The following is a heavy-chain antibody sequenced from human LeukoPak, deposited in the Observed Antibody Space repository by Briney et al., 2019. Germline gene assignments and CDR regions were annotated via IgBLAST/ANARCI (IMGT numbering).Heavy chain of an antibody. CDR3: ARETREAGSGDHQTDSIDV. CDR2: INSDASRP. Sequence: GGSLRLSCAAPIFTFSDYWMHWVRQAPGKGLVWVSRINSDASRPSYADSVKGRFTISRNNAKNILYLQMTSLRVENTPLYYCARETREAGSGDHQTDSIDVWGQGKMVSVSS. J-gene: IGHJ3*01. CDR1: IFTFSDYW. D-gene: IGHD2-15*01. V-gene: IGHV3-74*01.